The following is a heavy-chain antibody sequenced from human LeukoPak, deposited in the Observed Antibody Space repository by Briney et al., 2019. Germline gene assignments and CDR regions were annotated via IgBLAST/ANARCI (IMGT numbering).Heavy chain of an antibody. CDR3: AKVSRSHLYTSPLDYFDY. D-gene: IGHD2-15*01. V-gene: IGHV3-30*18. J-gene: IGHJ4*02. Sequence: PGGSLRLSCAASGFTFSSYGMHWVRQAPGKGLEWVAVISYDGSNKYYADSVKGRFTISRDNSKNTLYLQMNSLRAEDTAVYYCAKVSRSHLYTSPLDYFDYWGQGTLVTVSS. CDR1: GFTFSSYG. CDR2: ISYDGSNK.